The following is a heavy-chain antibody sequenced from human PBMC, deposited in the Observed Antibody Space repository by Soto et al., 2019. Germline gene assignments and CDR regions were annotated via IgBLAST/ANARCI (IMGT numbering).Heavy chain of an antibody. CDR2: ISYDGSNK. CDR1: GFTFSSYA. CDR3: ARDRRYIVVVPAAIPDY. V-gene: IGHV3-30-3*01. Sequence: GGSLRLSCAASGFTFSSYAMHWVRQAPGKGLEWVAVISYDGSNKYYADSVKGRFTISRDNSKNTLYLQMNSLRAEDTAVYYCARDRRYIVVVPAAIPDYWGQGTLVTVSS. D-gene: IGHD2-2*01. J-gene: IGHJ4*02.